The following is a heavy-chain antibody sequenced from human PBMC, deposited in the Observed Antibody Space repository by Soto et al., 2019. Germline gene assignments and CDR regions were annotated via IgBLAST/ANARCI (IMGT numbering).Heavy chain of an antibody. D-gene: IGHD6-13*01. CDR3: ARDIAAASYPFFYYGMDV. CDR1: GGSISSSNW. J-gene: IGHJ6*02. V-gene: IGHV4-4*02. Sequence: SETLSLTCAVSGGSISSSNWWSWVRQPPGKGLEWIGEIYHSGSTNYNPSLKSRVTISVDKSKNQFSLKLSSVTAADTAVYYCARDIAAASYPFFYYGMDVWGQGTTVTVSS. CDR2: IYHSGST.